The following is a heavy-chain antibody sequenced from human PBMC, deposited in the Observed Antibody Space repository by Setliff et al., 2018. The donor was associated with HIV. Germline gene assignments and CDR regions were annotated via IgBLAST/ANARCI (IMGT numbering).Heavy chain of an antibody. CDR2: IFHSGST. CDR1: GGSISSSGPGYY. CDR3: ARRGISGAFDY. D-gene: IGHD1-26*01. V-gene: IGHV4-39*07. J-gene: IGHJ4*02. Sequence: KASETLSLTCTVSGGSISSSGPGYYWGWVRQAPGGGLEWIGEIFHSGSTNYKPSLKTRATISIDASKNLFSLTLSSVSAADTAVYYCARRGISGAFDYWGQGTLVTVSS.